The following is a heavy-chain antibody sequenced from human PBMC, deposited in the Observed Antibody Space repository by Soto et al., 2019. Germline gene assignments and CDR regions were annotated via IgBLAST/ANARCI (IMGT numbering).Heavy chain of an antibody. V-gene: IGHV1-18*01. CDR3: ARDDRFSSPRVNYGLDV. D-gene: IGHD6-13*01. CDR1: GYTFINYG. CDR2: ISAYSGHT. Sequence: QVQLVQSGAEVKKPGASVTVSCKASGYTFINYGITWVRQAPGQGLEWVGWISAYSGHTNYAQRLQGRVTVTTDAPASTAYVELRGLRADDTAVYYCARDDRFSSPRVNYGLDVWGQGTTVTVSS. J-gene: IGHJ6*02.